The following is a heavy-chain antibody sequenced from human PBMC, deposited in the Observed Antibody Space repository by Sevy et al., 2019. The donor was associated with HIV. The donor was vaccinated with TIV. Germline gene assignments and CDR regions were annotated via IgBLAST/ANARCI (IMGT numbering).Heavy chain of an antibody. CDR3: AREPYDSSGYYGY. Sequence: GGSLRLSCAASGFTFSSYAMHWVRQAPGKGLEWVAVISYDGSNKYYADSVKGRFTISRDNSKNTLYLQMNSLRAEDTAVYYCAREPYDSSGYYGYWGQGTMVTVSS. CDR2: ISYDGSNK. CDR1: GFTFSSYA. V-gene: IGHV3-30-3*01. D-gene: IGHD3-22*01. J-gene: IGHJ4*02.